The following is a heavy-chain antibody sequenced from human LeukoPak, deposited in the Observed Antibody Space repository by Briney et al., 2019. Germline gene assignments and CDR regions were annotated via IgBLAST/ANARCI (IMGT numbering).Heavy chain of an antibody. D-gene: IGHD2-2*01. V-gene: IGHV3-30*02. CDR3: AKDWAGYCSSTSCYQIDY. CDR1: GFTLSSYG. Sequence: PGGSLRLSCAASGFTLSSYGMHWVRQAPGKGLEWVAFIRYDGSNKYYADSVKGRFTISRDNSKKTLYLQMNSMRAEDTAVYYCAKDWAGYCSSTSCYQIDYWGQGTLVTVSS. J-gene: IGHJ4*02. CDR2: IRYDGSNK.